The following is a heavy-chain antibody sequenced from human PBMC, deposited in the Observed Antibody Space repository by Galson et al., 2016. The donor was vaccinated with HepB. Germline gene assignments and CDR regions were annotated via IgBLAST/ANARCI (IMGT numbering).Heavy chain of an antibody. CDR3: ARDISVTGMDV. CDR1: GFTFSSYA. D-gene: IGHD5-18*01. V-gene: IGHV3-33*01. J-gene: IGHJ6*02. Sequence: SLRLSCAASGFTFSSYAMHWVRQAPGKGLEWVAVIWYDGSKTYYADSVKGRFTISRDDAKNSLYLQMNSLRAEDTSVYYCARDISVTGMDVWGQGTTVTVSS. CDR2: IWYDGSKT.